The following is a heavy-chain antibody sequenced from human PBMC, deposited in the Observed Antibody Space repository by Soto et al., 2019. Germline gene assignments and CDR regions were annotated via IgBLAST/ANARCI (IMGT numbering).Heavy chain of an antibody. CDR1: GFTLNSYS. D-gene: IGHD3-3*01. V-gene: IGHV3-21*01. CDR3: ARGDDFWSGYSPYFFDY. Sequence: GGSLRLSCAASGFTLNSYSMNWVRQAPGKGLEWVSSISSSSSYIYYSDSLEGRFTISRDNAKNSLFLQMNSLRAEDTAVYYCARGDDFWSGYSPYFFDYWGQGTLVTVSS. J-gene: IGHJ4*02. CDR2: ISSSSSYI.